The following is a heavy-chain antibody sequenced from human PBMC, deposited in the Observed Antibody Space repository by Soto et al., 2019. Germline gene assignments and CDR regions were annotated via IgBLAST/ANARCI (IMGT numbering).Heavy chain of an antibody. D-gene: IGHD3-22*01. CDR1: GFIVSSNY. Sequence: GGSLRLSCAASGFIVSSNYMSWVRQAPGKGLEWVSVIYSDGSTHYTDSVKDRFIISRDISKNTLYLQMNSLRAEDTAVYYCAGARYDSSGYYFDYWGQGALVTVSS. J-gene: IGHJ4*02. V-gene: IGHV3-53*01. CDR3: AGARYDSSGYYFDY. CDR2: IYSDGST.